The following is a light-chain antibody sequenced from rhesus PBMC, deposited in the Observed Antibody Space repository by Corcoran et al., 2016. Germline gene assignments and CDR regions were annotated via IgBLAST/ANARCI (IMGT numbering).Light chain of an antibody. CDR1: SSDIGGYND. Sequence: QSALTQPPSVSKSLGQSVTISCTGTSSDIGGYNDVSWYQQHPGTAPRLLIYDVSKRPSGVSDRFSGSKSGNTASLTISGLQAADEADYYCCSYRSGSTYYIFGAGTRLTVL. CDR3: CSYRSGSTYYI. J-gene: IGLJ1*01. CDR2: DVS. V-gene: IGLV2S9*01.